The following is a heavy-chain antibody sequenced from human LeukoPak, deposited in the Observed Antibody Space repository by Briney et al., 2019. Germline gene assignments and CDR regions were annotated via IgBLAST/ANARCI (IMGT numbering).Heavy chain of an antibody. J-gene: IGHJ2*01. CDR1: GGTFSSYA. D-gene: IGHD2-2*01. Sequence: SVKVSCKAFGGTFSSYAISWVRQAPGQGLEWMGGIIPIFGTANYAQKFQGRVTITTDESTSTAYMELSSLRSEDTAVYYCARSEGYCSSTSCYHVWYFDLWGRGTLVTVSS. CDR2: IIPIFGTA. CDR3: ARSEGYCSSTSCYHVWYFDL. V-gene: IGHV1-69*05.